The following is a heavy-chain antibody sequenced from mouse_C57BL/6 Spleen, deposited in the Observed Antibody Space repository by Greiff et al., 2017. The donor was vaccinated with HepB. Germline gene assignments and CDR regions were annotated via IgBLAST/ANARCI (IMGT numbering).Heavy chain of an antibody. V-gene: IGHV1-64*01. J-gene: IGHJ3*01. D-gene: IGHD1-1*02. CDR1: GYTFTSYW. Sequence: VQLQQSGAELVKPGASVKLSCKASGYTFTSYWMHWVKQRPGQGLEWIGMIHPNSGSTNYNEKFKSKATLTVDKSSSTAYMQLSSLTSEDSAVYYCARGDTRGSPAWFAYWGQGTLVTVSA. CDR3: ARGDTRGSPAWFAY. CDR2: IHPNSGST.